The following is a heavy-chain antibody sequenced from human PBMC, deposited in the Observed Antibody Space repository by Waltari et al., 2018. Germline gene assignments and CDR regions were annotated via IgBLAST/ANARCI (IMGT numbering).Heavy chain of an antibody. CDR1: GGSFSTHA. D-gene: IGHD6-13*01. CDR2: IIPMFGTA. V-gene: IGHV1-69*05. CDR3: ARGGLYGQQLLESAFEI. J-gene: IGHJ3*02. Sequence: QVQLVQSGAELQTPGSSVKFSCKVSGGSFSTHAITWGRQAPGQGLEWMGGIIPMFGTANYAQKIQDRVTINTDESMTTAYMHLSSLTSDDTAVYYCARGGLYGQQLLESAFEIWGQGTKVTVSS.